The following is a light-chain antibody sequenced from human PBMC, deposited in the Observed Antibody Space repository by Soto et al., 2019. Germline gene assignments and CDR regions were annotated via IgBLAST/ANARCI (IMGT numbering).Light chain of an antibody. CDR2: RNN. CDR1: SSNIGSNY. CDR3: AAWDDSLSVL. J-gene: IGLJ2*01. V-gene: IGLV1-47*01. Sequence: QAVVTQPPSASGTPGQRVTISCSGSSSNIGSNYVYWYQQLPGTAPKLLIYRNNQRPSGVPDRFSGSKSGTSASLAISGLRSEDEADYYCAAWDDSLSVLLGGGTKLTVL.